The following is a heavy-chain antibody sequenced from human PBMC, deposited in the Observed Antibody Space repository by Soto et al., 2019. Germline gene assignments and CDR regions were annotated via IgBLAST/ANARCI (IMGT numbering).Heavy chain of an antibody. CDR1: GFTFRSYN. V-gene: IGHV3-48*04. J-gene: IGHJ4*02. Sequence: GGSLRLSCAASGFTFRSYNMNWVRQAPGKGLDWLSYISSSSSTIYYADSVKGRFTISRDNAKNSLYLQMNSLRAEDTALYYCAKDAAIGDYYFDYWGQGTLVTVSS. CDR3: AKDAAIGDYYFDY. D-gene: IGHD4-17*01. CDR2: ISSSSSTI.